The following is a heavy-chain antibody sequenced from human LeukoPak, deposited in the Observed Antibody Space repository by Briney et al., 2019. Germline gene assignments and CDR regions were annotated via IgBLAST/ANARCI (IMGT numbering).Heavy chain of an antibody. Sequence: SQTLSLTCTVSGGSISSGGYYWSWIRQHPGKGLEWIGYIYYSGSTYYNPSLESRVIISVDTSKNQFSLKLSSVTAADTAVYYCARVLPHRHLRYGYYGRRGYAFDIWGQGTMVTVSS. CDR1: GGSISSGGYY. CDR3: ARVLPHRHLRYGYYGRRGYAFDI. J-gene: IGHJ3*02. V-gene: IGHV4-31*03. D-gene: IGHD4-17*01. CDR2: IYYSGST.